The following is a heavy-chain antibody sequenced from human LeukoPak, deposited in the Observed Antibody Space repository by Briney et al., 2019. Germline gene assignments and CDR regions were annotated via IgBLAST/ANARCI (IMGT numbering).Heavy chain of an antibody. J-gene: IGHJ4*02. Sequence: GGSLRLSCAASGFTFSDYYMSWLRQAPGKGAEWVSYNSSSGSTIDYADSVKGRFTISRDNAKNSLYLQMNSLRAEDTAVYFCASGTYYFDFWGQGTLVTVSS. CDR2: NSSSGSTI. CDR3: ASGTYYFDF. V-gene: IGHV3-11*01. D-gene: IGHD1-26*01. CDR1: GFTFSDYY.